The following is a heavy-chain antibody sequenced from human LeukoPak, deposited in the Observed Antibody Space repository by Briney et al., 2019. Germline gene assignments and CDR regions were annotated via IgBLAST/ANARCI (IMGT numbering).Heavy chain of an antibody. CDR2: ISPNSGGT. J-gene: IGHJ4*02. CDR1: GYSFTGYY. CDR3: AREGGYCSSTTCYNYFDY. Sequence: ASVRVPCKASGYSFTGYYMHWVRQVPGQGLEWMGWISPNSGGTNYAQKFQGRVTMTRDTSISTAYMELSSLRSDDTAVYYCAREGGYCSSTTCYNYFDYWGQGTLATVSS. V-gene: IGHV1-2*02. D-gene: IGHD2-2*02.